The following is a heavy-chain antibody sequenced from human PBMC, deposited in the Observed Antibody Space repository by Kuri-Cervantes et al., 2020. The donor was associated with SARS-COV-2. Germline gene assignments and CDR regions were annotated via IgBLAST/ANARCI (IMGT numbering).Heavy chain of an antibody. CDR2: ISSSSSYI. V-gene: IGHV3-21*01. Sequence: GESLKISCAASGFTFSGYSMNWVRQAPGKGLEWVSSISSSSSYIYYADSVKGRFTISRDNAKNSLYLQMNSLRAEDTAVYYCARGPESGYCSSTSCYLDYWGQGTLVTVSS. J-gene: IGHJ4*02. CDR3: ARGPESGYCSSTSCYLDY. D-gene: IGHD2-2*03. CDR1: GFTFSGYS.